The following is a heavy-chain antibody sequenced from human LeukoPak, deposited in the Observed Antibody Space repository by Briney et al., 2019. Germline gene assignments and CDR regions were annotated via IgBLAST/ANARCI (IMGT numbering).Heavy chain of an antibody. V-gene: IGHV4-59*01. J-gene: IGHJ4*02. CDR1: GGSISSYC. D-gene: IGHD5-12*01. CDR2: IYYSGST. CDR3: ARVDGYSGYAPADYFDY. Sequence: SETLSLTRTVSGGSISSYCWSWIRQPPGKGLEWIGYIYYSGSTNYNPSLKSRVTMSVDTSKNQFSLKLSSVTAADTAVYYCARVDGYSGYAPADYFDYWGQGTLVTVSS.